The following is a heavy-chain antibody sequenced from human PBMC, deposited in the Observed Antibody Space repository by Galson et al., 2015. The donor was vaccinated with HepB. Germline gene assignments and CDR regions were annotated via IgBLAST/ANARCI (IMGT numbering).Heavy chain of an antibody. CDR1: GGTFSSYA. J-gene: IGHJ4*02. D-gene: IGHD2-2*03. CDR3: ASGYCSSISCPIDY. V-gene: IGHV1-69*13. CDR2: IIPIFGIA. Sequence: SVKVSCKASGGTFSSYAISWVRQAPGQGLEWMGGIIPIFGIANYAQKFQGRVTITADESTSTAYMELSSLRSEDTAVYYCASGYCSSISCPIDYWGQGTLVTVSS.